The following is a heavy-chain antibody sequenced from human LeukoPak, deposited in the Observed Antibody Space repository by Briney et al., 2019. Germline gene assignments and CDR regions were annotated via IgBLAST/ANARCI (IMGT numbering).Heavy chain of an antibody. CDR1: GFTFSSYA. V-gene: IGHV3-30-3*01. CDR2: ISYDGSNK. J-gene: IGHJ4*02. D-gene: IGHD6-13*01. Sequence: GRSLRLSCAASGFTFSSYAMHWVRQAPGKGLEWVAVISYDGSNKYYADSVKGRFTISRDNAKNSLYLQMNSLRAEDTAVYYCARDYSSPGNFDYWGQGTLVTVSS. CDR3: ARDYSSPGNFDY.